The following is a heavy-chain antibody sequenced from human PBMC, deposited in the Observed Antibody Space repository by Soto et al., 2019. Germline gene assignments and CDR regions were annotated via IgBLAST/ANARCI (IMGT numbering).Heavy chain of an antibody. V-gene: IGHV3-23*01. CDR2: ISGSGGST. CDR1: GFTFSSYA. Sequence: EVQLLESGGGLVQPGGSLRLSCAASGFTFSSYAMSWVRQAPGKGLEWVSAISGSGGSTYYADSVKGRFNIARDNHKNSPYLQITSLRAEDRAVYNCAKDQPGRITTVTVPYSDDFNIWGQGTMVTVSS. J-gene: IGHJ3*02. CDR3: AKDQPGRITTVTVPYSDDFNI. D-gene: IGHD4-17*01.